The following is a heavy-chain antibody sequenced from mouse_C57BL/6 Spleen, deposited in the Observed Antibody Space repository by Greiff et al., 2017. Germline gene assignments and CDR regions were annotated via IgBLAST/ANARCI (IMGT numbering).Heavy chain of an antibody. CDR1: GYSITSGDY. CDR2: ISYDGSN. CDR3: AREELGLFDY. Sequence: EVHLVESGPGLVQPSQSLSLTCSVTGYSITSGDYWNWIRHFPGNKLEWMGYISYDGSNNYNPPLKNRISINRDTTENQIFLKLNSVTTEDTATYYCAREELGLFDYWGQGTTLTVSA. J-gene: IGHJ2*01. V-gene: IGHV3-6*01.